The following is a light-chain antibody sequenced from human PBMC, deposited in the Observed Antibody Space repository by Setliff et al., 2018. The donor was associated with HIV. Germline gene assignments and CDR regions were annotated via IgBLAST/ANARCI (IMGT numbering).Light chain of an antibody. CDR3: AAWDDRLNGPV. V-gene: IGLV1-44*01. Sequence: QSALTQPPSASGTPGQRVTISCSGSTSNIRINTINWYQHPPGTAPKLLIYANSQRPSGVPDRFSGSKSGTSASLAISGLQSEDEADYYCAAWDDRLNGPVFGGGTKVTVL. J-gene: IGLJ2*01. CDR2: ANS. CDR1: TSNIRINT.